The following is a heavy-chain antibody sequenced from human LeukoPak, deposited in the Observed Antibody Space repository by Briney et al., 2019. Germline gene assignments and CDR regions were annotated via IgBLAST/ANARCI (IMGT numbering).Heavy chain of an antibody. D-gene: IGHD3-9*01. CDR3: AKDQHYDILTGYQYYYGMDV. Sequence: GGSLRLSCAASGFTFSSYAMSWVRQAPGKGLEWVSAISGSGGSTYYADSVKGRFTISRDNSKNTLYLQMNSLRAEDTAVYYCAKDQHYDILTGYQYYYGMDVWGQGTTVTVSS. CDR1: GFTFSSYA. V-gene: IGHV3-23*01. CDR2: ISGSGGST. J-gene: IGHJ6*02.